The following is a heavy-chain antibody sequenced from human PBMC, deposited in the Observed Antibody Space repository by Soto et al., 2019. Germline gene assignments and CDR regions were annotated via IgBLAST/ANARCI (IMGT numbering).Heavy chain of an antibody. J-gene: IGHJ6*02. D-gene: IGHD2-21*01. V-gene: IGHV4-39*01. CDR2: ISYSGST. CDR3: ARHIRGNSCMDV. CDR1: GGSISSGEYY. Sequence: SETLSLTCTVSGGSISSGEYYWTWIRQPPGKGLEWIGYISYSGSTSYNPSLKSRVTISVDTSKNQFSLKLSSVTAADTAVYYCARHIRGNSCMDVWGQGTTVTVSS.